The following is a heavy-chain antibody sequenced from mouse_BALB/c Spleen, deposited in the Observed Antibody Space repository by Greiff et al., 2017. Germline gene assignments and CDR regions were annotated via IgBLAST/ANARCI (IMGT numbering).Heavy chain of an antibody. CDR1: GYTFTSYV. CDR3: GGGVGTGTGYYFDY. V-gene: IGHV1-14*01. Sequence: EVKLQESGPELVKPGASVKMSCKASGYTFTSYVMHWVKQKPGQGLEWIGYINPYNDGTKYNEKFKGKATLTADKSSSTAYMELSSLTSEDSAVYYCGGGVGTGTGYYFDYWGQGTTLTVSS. J-gene: IGHJ2*01. D-gene: IGHD4-1*01. CDR2: INPYNDGT.